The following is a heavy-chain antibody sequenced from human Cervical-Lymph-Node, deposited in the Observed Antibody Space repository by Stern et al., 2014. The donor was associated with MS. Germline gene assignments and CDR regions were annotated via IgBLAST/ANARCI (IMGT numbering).Heavy chain of an antibody. Sequence: QVTLRESGPTLVKPTQTLTLTCTCSGFSLTTSGGGVGWIRQSPGKALEWLGLIYWDDDKRYSPSLESRLTITQDTSKNQVALTMTNMDPGDTATYYCAHRVVALVRGVTQFDYWGRGTLVTVSS. CDR1: GFSLTTSGGG. J-gene: IGHJ4*02. CDR2: IYWDDDK. CDR3: AHRVVALVRGVTQFDY. D-gene: IGHD3-10*01. V-gene: IGHV2-5*02.